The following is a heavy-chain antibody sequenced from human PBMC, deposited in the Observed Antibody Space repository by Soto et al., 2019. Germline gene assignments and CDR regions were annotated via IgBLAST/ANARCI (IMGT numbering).Heavy chain of an antibody. Sequence: EWMGGIIPIFGTANYAQKFQGRVTITADESTSTAYMELSSLRSEDTAVYYCASPWVQLEQYYYYYYGMDVWGQGTTVTVSS. CDR3: ASPWVQLEQYYYYYYGMDV. D-gene: IGHD1-1*01. CDR2: IIPIFGTA. J-gene: IGHJ6*02. V-gene: IGHV1-69*01.